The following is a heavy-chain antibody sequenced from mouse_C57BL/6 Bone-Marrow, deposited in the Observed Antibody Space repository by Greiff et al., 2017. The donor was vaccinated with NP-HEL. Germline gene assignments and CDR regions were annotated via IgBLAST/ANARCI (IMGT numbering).Heavy chain of an antibody. CDR3: ARDYYGNYWFAY. J-gene: IGHJ3*01. Sequence: VQLQQPGAELVKPGASVKLSCKASGYTFTSYWMHWVKQRPGQGLEWIGMIHPNSGSTNYNEEFKSKATLTVDKSSSTAYMQLSSLTSEDSAVYYCARDYYGNYWFAYWGQGTLVTVSA. D-gene: IGHD2-1*01. CDR1: GYTFTSYW. V-gene: IGHV1-64*01. CDR2: IHPNSGST.